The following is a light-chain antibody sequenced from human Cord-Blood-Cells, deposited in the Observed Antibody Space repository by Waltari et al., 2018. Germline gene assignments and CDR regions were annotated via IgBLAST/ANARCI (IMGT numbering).Light chain of an antibody. CDR3: QSYDSSLSGSV. J-gene: IGLJ3*02. CDR2: GNS. Sequence: QSVLTQPPSVSGAPGQRVTISCTGSSSNIGAGYDVHWYQQLPGTAPKLPIYGNSTRPSGVPDRFSGSKSGTSASLAITVLQAEDEADYYCQSYDSSLSGSVFGGGTKLTVL. V-gene: IGLV1-40*01. CDR1: SSNIGAGYD.